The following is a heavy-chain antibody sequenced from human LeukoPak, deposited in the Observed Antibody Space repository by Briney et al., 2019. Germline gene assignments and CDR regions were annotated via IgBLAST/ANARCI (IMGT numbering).Heavy chain of an antibody. V-gene: IGHV4-30-4*01. CDR1: GGSISSGDYY. J-gene: IGHJ4*02. CDR2: IYYSGST. CDR3: AKDNDYGGNSDY. Sequence: SETLSLTCTVSGGSISSGDYYWSWIRQPPGKGLEWIGYIYYSGSTYYNPSLKSRVTISVDTSKNQFSLKLSSVTAADTAVYYCAKDNDYGGNSDYWGQGTLVTVSS. D-gene: IGHD4-23*01.